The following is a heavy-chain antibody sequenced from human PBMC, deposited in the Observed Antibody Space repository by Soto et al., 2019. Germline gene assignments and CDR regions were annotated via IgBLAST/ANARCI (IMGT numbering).Heavy chain of an antibody. CDR1: GYSFTSYW. V-gene: IGHV5-51*01. CDR3: ARHVDTATKVKEFLYYYYYGMDV. J-gene: IGHJ6*02. Sequence: PGESLKISCKGSGYSFTSYWIGWVRQMPGKGLEWMGIIYPGDSDTRYSPSFQGQVTISADKSISTAYLQWSSLKASDTAMYYCARHVDTATKVKEFLYYYYYGMDVWGQGTTVTVSS. D-gene: IGHD5-18*01. CDR2: IYPGDSDT.